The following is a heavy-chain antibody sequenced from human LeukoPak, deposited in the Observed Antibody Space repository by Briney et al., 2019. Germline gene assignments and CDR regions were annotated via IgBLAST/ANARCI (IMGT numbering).Heavy chain of an antibody. CDR1: EFAFNTNT. Sequence: PGGSLRLSCAASEFAFNTNTINGVPQIPGRGLGWVSSIIITGAYIYHADSMDGRFTVSRDNARNLLYLHMNSLRAEDSAMYFCARVSSNPYSRGYYHFDYWGQGTLVTVSS. CDR3: ARVSSNPYSRGYYHFDY. CDR2: IIITGAYI. D-gene: IGHD6-25*01. J-gene: IGHJ4*02. V-gene: IGHV3-21*01.